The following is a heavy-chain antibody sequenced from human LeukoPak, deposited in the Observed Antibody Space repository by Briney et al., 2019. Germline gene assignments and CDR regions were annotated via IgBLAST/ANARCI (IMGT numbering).Heavy chain of an antibody. J-gene: IGHJ6*02. Sequence: SETLSLTCTVSGGSISSYHWSWIRQPPGKGLEWIGYIYYSGSTNYNPSLKSRVTISVDTSKNQFSLKLSSVTAADTAVYYCARGAVVVPAAIRYYYYGMDVWGQGTTVTVSS. CDR2: IYYSGST. D-gene: IGHD2-2*01. CDR3: ARGAVVVPAAIRYYYYGMDV. CDR1: GGSISSYH. V-gene: IGHV4-59*12.